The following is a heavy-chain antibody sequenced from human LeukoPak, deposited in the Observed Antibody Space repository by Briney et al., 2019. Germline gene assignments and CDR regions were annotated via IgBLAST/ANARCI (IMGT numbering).Heavy chain of an antibody. V-gene: IGHV3-23*01. D-gene: IGHD3-16*02. CDR2: ISGGGGST. Sequence: PGGSLRLSCAASGFTFSSYAMSRVRQAPGKGLDWVSAISGGGGSTYYADSVKGRFTISRDNSKNTLYLQMNSLRAEDTAVYYCAKDGGSHGRLRLGELSYPRYWGQGTLVTVSS. CDR1: GFTFSSYA. J-gene: IGHJ4*02. CDR3: AKDGGSHGRLRLGELSYPRY.